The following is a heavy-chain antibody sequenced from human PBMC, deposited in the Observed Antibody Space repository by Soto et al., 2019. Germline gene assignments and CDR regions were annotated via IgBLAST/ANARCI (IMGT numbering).Heavy chain of an antibody. V-gene: IGHV1-18*01. CDR2: ISAYNGNT. D-gene: IGHD6-13*01. Sequence: ASVKVSCKASGYTFTSYGISWVRQAPGQGLEWMGWISAYNGNTNYAQKLQGRVTMTTDTSTSTAYMELSSLRSEDTAVYYCAGSIAAAGPPYNWFDPWGQGTLVTASS. J-gene: IGHJ5*02. CDR3: AGSIAAAGPPYNWFDP. CDR1: GYTFTSYG.